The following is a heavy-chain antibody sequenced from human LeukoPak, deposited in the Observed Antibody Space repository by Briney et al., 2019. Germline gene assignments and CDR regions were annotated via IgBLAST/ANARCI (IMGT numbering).Heavy chain of an antibody. Sequence: ASETLSLTCTASGGSISSSGYYWGWIRQPPGKGLEWIASINYSGTTYYNPSLKSRVTISEDRSKNQFSLKLSSVTAADTAVYYCARLRDGRWLLEYWGQGTLVTVSS. V-gene: IGHV4-39*01. CDR2: INYSGTT. J-gene: IGHJ4*02. D-gene: IGHD5-24*01. CDR1: GGSISSSGYY. CDR3: ARLRDGRWLLEY.